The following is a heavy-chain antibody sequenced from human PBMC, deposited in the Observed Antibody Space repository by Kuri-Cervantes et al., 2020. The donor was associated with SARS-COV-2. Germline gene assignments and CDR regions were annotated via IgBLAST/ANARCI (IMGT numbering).Heavy chain of an antibody. V-gene: IGHV4-59*11. J-gene: IGHJ5*02. CDR1: DGSFNSHY. Sequence: GSLRLSCTVSDGSFNSHYWSWIRQPPGKGLEGRGYIYYSGSTTYDPSLKSRGTISIDTSKNQFSLKLSSVTAADTAVYYCVKGGARITNSGVVIANWFDPWGQGTLVTVSS. CDR3: VKGGARITNSGVVIANWFDP. CDR2: IYYSGST. D-gene: IGHD3-3*01.